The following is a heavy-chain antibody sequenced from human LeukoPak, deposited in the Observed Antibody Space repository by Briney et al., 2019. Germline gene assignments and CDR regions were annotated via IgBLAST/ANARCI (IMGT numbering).Heavy chain of an antibody. J-gene: IGHJ4*02. Sequence: GGSLRLSCAASGFTFSSYGMHWVRQAPGKGLEWVAFIRYDGSNKYYADSVKARFTISRDNSKNTLYLQMNSLRAEDTAVYYCAKGGSSSWYGFDYWGQGTLVTVAS. CDR3: AKGGSSSWYGFDY. V-gene: IGHV3-30*02. CDR2: IRYDGSNK. D-gene: IGHD6-13*01. CDR1: GFTFSSYG.